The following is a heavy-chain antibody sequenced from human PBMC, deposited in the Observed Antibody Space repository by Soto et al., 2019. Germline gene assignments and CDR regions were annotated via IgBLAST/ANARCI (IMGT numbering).Heavy chain of an antibody. CDR2: IIPIFGTA. Sequence: SVKVSCKASGGTFSSYAISWVRQAPGQGLEWMGGIIPIFGTANYAQKFQGRVTITADESTSTAYMELSSLRSEDTAVYYCARDPITGTTVPPYYYYYGMDVWGQGTTVTVSS. V-gene: IGHV1-69*13. J-gene: IGHJ6*02. CDR3: ARDPITGTTVPPYYYYYGMDV. D-gene: IGHD1-7*01. CDR1: GGTFSSYA.